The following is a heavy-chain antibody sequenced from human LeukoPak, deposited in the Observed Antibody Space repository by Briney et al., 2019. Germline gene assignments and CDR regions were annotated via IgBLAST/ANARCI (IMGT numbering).Heavy chain of an antibody. J-gene: IGHJ4*02. Sequence: GSLRLSCAASGFTFSSYAMSWVRQAPGKGLEWVSAISGSGGSTYYADSVKGRFTISRDNSKNTLYLQMNSLRAEDTAVYYRAKDPTKVNYYFDYCGQGTLVTVSS. V-gene: IGHV3-23*01. CDR1: GFTFSSYA. CDR2: ISGSGGST. CDR3: AKDPTKVNYYFDY. D-gene: IGHD3-22*01.